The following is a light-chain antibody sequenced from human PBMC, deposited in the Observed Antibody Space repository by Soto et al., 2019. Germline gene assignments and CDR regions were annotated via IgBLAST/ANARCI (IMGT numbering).Light chain of an antibody. CDR2: DAS. Sequence: EIMLTQSPATLSLSPGERATLSCRASQSVSSYLAWYQQKPGQAPRLLIYDASNRATGIPARFSGSGSGTEFTLTITSLQSEDFALYYCQQYHNLWTFGRGTKVDIK. CDR1: QSVSSY. CDR3: QQYHNLWT. V-gene: IGKV3D-15*01. J-gene: IGKJ1*01.